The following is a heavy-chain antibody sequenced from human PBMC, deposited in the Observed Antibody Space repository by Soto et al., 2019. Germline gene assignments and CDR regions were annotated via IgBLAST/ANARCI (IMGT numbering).Heavy chain of an antibody. CDR3: ARESSKRYDSSGYPDY. J-gene: IGHJ4*02. D-gene: IGHD3-22*01. CDR1: GFAFSSYS. V-gene: IGHV3-48*02. CDR2: ISSSSSTI. Sequence: GGSLRLSCAASGFAFSSYSMNWFRQAPGKGLEWVSYISSSSSTIYYADSVKGRFTISRDNAKNSLYLQMNSLRDEDTAVYYCARESSKRYDSSGYPDYWGQGTLVTVSS.